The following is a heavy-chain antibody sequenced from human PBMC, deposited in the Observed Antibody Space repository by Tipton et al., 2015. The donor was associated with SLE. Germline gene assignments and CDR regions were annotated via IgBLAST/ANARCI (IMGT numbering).Heavy chain of an antibody. J-gene: IGHJ4*02. CDR2: ISSSSSYI. V-gene: IGHV3-21*01. Sequence: SLRLSCAASGFTFSSYSMNWVRQAPGKGLEWVSSISSSSSYIYYADSVKGRFTISRDNAKNSLYLQMNSLRAEDTAVYYCAREEEYSSSSNYWGQGTLVTVSS. CDR1: GFTFSSYS. CDR3: AREEEYSSSSNY. D-gene: IGHD6-6*01.